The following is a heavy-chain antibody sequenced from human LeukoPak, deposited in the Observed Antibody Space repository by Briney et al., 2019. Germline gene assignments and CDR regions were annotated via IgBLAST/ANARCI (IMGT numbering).Heavy chain of an antibody. Sequence: GESLKISCKGSGYSFTSYWMGWARQMPGKGLEWMGIFYPGDSDIRYSPPFQGQVTISVAKSITTAYLQWSSLKASDTAMYYCAGRGITVSADTFDIWGQGTMVTVSS. D-gene: IGHD6-19*01. V-gene: IGHV5-51*01. J-gene: IGHJ3*02. CDR1: GYSFTSYW. CDR2: FYPGDSDI. CDR3: AGRGITVSADTFDI.